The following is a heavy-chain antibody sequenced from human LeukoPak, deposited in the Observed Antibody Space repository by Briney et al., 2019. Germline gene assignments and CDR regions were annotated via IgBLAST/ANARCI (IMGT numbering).Heavy chain of an antibody. Sequence: GGTLRLSCAASGFTFSSYAMSWVRQAPGKGLEWVSAISGSGGSTYYADSVKGRFTISRDNSKNTLYLQMNSLRAEDTAVYYCAKVSNTYYYYYMDVWGKGTTVTVSS. J-gene: IGHJ6*03. CDR2: ISGSGGST. D-gene: IGHD1/OR15-1a*01. CDR1: GFTFSSYA. CDR3: AKVSNTYYYYYMDV. V-gene: IGHV3-23*01.